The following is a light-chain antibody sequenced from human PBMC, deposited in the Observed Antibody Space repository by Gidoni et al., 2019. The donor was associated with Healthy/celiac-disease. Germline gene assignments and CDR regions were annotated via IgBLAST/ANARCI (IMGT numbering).Light chain of an antibody. J-gene: IGKJ2*01. CDR2: DAS. CDR3: QQFNSYPHHYT. CDR1: QGISSA. Sequence: AIQLTQSPSSLSASVGDRVTITCRASQGISSALAWYQQKPGKAPKLLIYDASSLESGVPSRFSGSGSGTDFTLTISSLQPEDFATYYCQQFNSYPHHYTFGQGTKLEIK. V-gene: IGKV1-13*02.